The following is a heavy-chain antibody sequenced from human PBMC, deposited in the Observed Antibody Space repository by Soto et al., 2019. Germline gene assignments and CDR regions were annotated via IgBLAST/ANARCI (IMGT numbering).Heavy chain of an antibody. CDR3: ARVIPGAEAWFHP. D-gene: IGHD2-2*01. CDR2: ISPYTDDP. J-gene: IGHJ5*02. Sequence: QGQLVQSGVEVKKPGASVKVSCTASGNTFTNFGVTWVRQAPGQGLEWMGWISPYTDDPSYAQKFQGRVTMTIDTYTSTAYLDLRSLTSGDTAVYYCARVIPGAEAWFHPWGQGTLVTVSS. CDR1: GNTFTNFG. V-gene: IGHV1-18*01.